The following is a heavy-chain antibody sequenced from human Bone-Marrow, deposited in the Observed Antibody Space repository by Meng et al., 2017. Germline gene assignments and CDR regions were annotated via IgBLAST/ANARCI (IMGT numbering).Heavy chain of an antibody. CDR3: VRDEDISAAGKLFGDY. V-gene: IGHV1-2*06. Sequence: QVKLVQSGAEVKNPGASVKVSCKPSGYTFTAYWLHWVRQAPGHGLEWMGRIDPGTGGTQYAQNFQGRVTMTRDTSISTTYMELSRLRSDDTAVYYCVRDEDISAAGKLFGDYWGQGTLVTVSS. CDR1: GYTFTAYW. CDR2: IDPGTGGT. J-gene: IGHJ4*02. D-gene: IGHD6-13*01.